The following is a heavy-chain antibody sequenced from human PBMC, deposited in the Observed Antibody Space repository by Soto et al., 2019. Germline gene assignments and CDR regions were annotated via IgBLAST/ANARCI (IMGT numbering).Heavy chain of an antibody. CDR3: ARARPPFNWFDR. D-gene: IGHD6-6*01. CDR2: INLNSGDT. Sequence: AAVKVSCKACGCTFTEYYMEWVRQAPGQGLEWMGWINLNSGDTNFAQQFQGRVTMTRDTSITTAYMDLTRLISDDTAVYYCARARPPFNWFDRWGQGTLVTVS. J-gene: IGHJ5*02. CDR1: GCTFTEYY. V-gene: IGHV1-2*02.